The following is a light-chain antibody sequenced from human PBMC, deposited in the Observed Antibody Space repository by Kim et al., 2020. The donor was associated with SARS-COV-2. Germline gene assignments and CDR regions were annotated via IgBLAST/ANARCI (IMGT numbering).Light chain of an antibody. J-gene: IGLJ3*02. CDR2: GKN. Sequence: SSELTQDPAVSVALGQTVRITCQGDSLRSYYASWYQQNPGQAPVLVIYGKNNRPSGIPDRCSGSSSGNTASLTITGAQADDESDYYCKSLDSSVHHLVFG. V-gene: IGLV3-19*01. CDR3: KSLDSSVHHLV. CDR1: SLRSYY.